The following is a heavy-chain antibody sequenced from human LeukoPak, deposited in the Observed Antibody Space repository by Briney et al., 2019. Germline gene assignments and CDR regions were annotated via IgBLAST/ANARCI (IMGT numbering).Heavy chain of an antibody. CDR1: GFTFRIYA. D-gene: IGHD3-10*01. CDR3: ARGPYYYGSGSQGVFDY. J-gene: IGHJ4*02. V-gene: IGHV3-48*02. Sequence: PGGSLRLSCAASGFTFRIYAMNWVRQAPGKGLEWVAYISSSSSTIYYADSVKGRFTISRDNAKNSLYLQMNSLRDEDTAVYCCARGPYYYGSGSQGVFDYWGQGTLVTVSS. CDR2: ISSSSSTI.